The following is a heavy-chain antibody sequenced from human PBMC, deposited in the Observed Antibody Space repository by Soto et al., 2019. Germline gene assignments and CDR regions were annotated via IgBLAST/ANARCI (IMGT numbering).Heavy chain of an antibody. D-gene: IGHD4-17*01. CDR3: ARGMTTVTTFDY. CDR2: IYHSGST. V-gene: IGHV4-30-2*01. CDR1: GGSISSGGYS. Sequence: QLQLQESGSGLVKPSQTLSLTCAVSGGSISSGGYSWSWIRQPPGKGLEWIGYIYHSGSTYYNPSRTSRVTTSVDRSKNQISAKLSSVTAADTAVYYCARGMTTVTTFDYWGQGTLVTVSS. J-gene: IGHJ4*02.